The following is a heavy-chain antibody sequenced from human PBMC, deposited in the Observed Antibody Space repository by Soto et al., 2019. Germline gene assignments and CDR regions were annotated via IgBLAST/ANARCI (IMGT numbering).Heavy chain of an antibody. Sequence: GGSLRLSCAASGFTFSSCAMSWVRQAPGKGLEWVSAISGSGGSTYYADSVKGRFTISRDNSKNTLYLQMNSLRAEDTAVYYCAKGGDYDSSGYYSPNDYWGQGTLVTVSS. CDR2: ISGSGGST. D-gene: IGHD3-22*01. J-gene: IGHJ4*02. CDR3: AKGGDYDSSGYYSPNDY. CDR1: GFTFSSCA. V-gene: IGHV3-23*01.